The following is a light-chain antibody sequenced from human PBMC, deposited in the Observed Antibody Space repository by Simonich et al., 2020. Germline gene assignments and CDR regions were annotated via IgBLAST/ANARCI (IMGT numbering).Light chain of an antibody. V-gene: IGLV2-11*01. CDR1: SNDVCVYNY. J-gene: IGLJ3*02. CDR2: DVS. Sequence: QSALTQPRSVSGSPGQSVTISCTRTSNDVCVYNYVSWYQHNPGKSPKLMIYDVSKRPSGVPDRFSGAKSGNTASLTISGLQAEDEADYYCCSYAGSYTWVFGGGTKLTVL. CDR3: CSYAGSYTWV.